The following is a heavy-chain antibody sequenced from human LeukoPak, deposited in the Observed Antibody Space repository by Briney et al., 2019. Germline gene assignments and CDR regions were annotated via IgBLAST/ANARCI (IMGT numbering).Heavy chain of an antibody. Sequence: GGSLRLSCAASGFTFRSYAMSWVRQAPGKGLEWVSAISGSGDSTYYADSVKGRFTISRDNSKNTLYLQMNSLRAEDTAVYYCAKGREDSMIVVVTDYFDYWGQGTLVTVSS. J-gene: IGHJ4*02. CDR2: ISGSGDST. CDR1: GFTFRSYA. D-gene: IGHD3-22*01. V-gene: IGHV3-23*01. CDR3: AKGREDSMIVVVTDYFDY.